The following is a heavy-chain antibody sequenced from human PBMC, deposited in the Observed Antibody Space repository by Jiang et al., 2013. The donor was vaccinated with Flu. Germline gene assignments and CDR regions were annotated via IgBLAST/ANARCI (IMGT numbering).Heavy chain of an antibody. CDR2: IVVGSGNT. V-gene: IGHV1-58*01. Sequence: TSVKVSCKASGFTFTSSAVQWVRQARGQRLEWIGWIVVGSGNTNYAQKFQERVTITRDMSTSTAYMELSSLRSEDTAVYYCAAAGSSSWYLGPNQKYYYYYMDVWGKGTMVTVSS. CDR1: GFTFTSSA. CDR3: AAAGSSSWYLGPNQKYYYYYMDV. J-gene: IGHJ6*03. D-gene: IGHD6-13*01.